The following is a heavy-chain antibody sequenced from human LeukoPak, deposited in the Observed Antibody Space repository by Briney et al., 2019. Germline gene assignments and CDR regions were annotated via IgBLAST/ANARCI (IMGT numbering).Heavy chain of an antibody. V-gene: IGHV4-39*07. CDR2: IYYSGST. CDR1: GFSFSSYE. D-gene: IGHD3-22*01. J-gene: IGHJ5*02. Sequence: PGGSLRLSCAGSGFSFSSYEMNWVRQAPGKWLEWIGSIYYSGSTYYNPSLKSRVTISVDTSKNQFSLKLSSVTAADTAVYYCARVVRSQKSYYYVSRGFLSRWFDPWGQGSLVTVSS. CDR3: ARVVRSQKSYYYVSRGFLSRWFDP.